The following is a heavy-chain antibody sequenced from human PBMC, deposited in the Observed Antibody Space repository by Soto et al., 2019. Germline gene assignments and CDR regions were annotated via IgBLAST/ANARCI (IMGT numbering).Heavy chain of an antibody. Sequence: SCAASGFTVRSYGMHWVRQGPGKGLEWVAVIWYDGSNKYYADSVKGRFTISRDNSKNTLYLQMNSLRAEDTAVYYCARDQVVVAASDAFDIWGQGTMVTVSS. V-gene: IGHV3-33*01. J-gene: IGHJ3*02. CDR1: GFTVRSYG. CDR2: IWYDGSNK. D-gene: IGHD2-15*01. CDR3: ARDQVVVAASDAFDI.